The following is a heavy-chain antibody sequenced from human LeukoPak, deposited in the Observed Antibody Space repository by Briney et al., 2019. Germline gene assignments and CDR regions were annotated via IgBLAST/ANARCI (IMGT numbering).Heavy chain of an antibody. V-gene: IGHV3-48*03. D-gene: IGHD6-13*01. Sequence: GSLRLSCAASGVTFSSYEMNWVRHAPGKGVEWVSYISSSGSTIYYADSVKGRFTISRDNAKNSLYLQMNSLRAEDTAVYYCARDRTRAAGCAFDIWGQGTMVTVSS. CDR1: GVTFSSYE. CDR3: ARDRTRAAGCAFDI. CDR2: ISSSGSTI. J-gene: IGHJ3*02.